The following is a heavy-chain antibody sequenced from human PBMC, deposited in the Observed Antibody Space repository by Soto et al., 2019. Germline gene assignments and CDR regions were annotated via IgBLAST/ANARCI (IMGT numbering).Heavy chain of an antibody. J-gene: IGHJ3*02. CDR1: GFTFSSYG. CDR2: IWYDGSNK. CDR3: ARENGPGYSIDAFDI. V-gene: IGHV3-33*01. D-gene: IGHD6-13*01. Sequence: PGGSLRLSCAASGFTFSSYGMHWVRQAPGKGLEWVAVIWYDGSNKYYADSVKGRFTISRDNSKNTLYLQMNSPRAEDTAVYYCARENGPGYSIDAFDIWGQGTMVTVSS.